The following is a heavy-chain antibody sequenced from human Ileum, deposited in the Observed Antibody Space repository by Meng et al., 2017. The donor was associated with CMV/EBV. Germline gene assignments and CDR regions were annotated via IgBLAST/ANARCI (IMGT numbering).Heavy chain of an antibody. CDR2: IDSSDRT. V-gene: IGHV3-23*01. CDR1: GFTFSSFA. D-gene: IGHD5-18*01. Sequence: GGSLRLSCAASGFTFSSFAMTWVRQAPGKGLEWVSTIDSSDRTYYADSVKGRFTISRDNSKNTLHLQMNILRAEDTAVYYCAKSLVDTAMDLDEWSQETLVTVSS. CDR3: AKSLVDTAMDLDE. J-gene: IGHJ4*02.